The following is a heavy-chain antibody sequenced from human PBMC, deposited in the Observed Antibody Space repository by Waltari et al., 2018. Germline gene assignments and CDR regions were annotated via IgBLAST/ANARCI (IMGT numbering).Heavy chain of an antibody. J-gene: IGHJ5*02. CDR1: GGSFRGYY. CDR3: ARAVLMITVGGGFDP. Sequence: QVQLQRWGAGLLKPSETLSLTCAVYGGSFRGYYWSWIRQPPGKGLEWIGEINHSGSTNYNPSLKSRVTISVDTSKNQFSLKLSSVTAADTAVYYCARAVLMITVGGGFDPWGQGTLVTVSS. D-gene: IGHD3-16*01. V-gene: IGHV4-34*01. CDR2: INHSGST.